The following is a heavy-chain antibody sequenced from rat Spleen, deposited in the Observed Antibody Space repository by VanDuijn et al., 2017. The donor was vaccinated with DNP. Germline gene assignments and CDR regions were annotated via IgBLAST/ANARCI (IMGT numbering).Heavy chain of an antibody. D-gene: IGHD5-1*01. CDR2: MQSGGGT. V-gene: IGHV2-27*01. CDR1: GFSLTSYH. CDR3: ARSTGSSDYFDY. J-gene: IGHJ2*01. Sequence: QVQLKESGPGLVQPSQTLSLICTVSGFSLTSYHVHWVRQPPGKGLEWRGRMQSGGGTDYNSALKSRLSISRDTSKSQVLLKMNSLQTEDTAMYFCARSTGSSDYFDYWGQGVMVTVSS.